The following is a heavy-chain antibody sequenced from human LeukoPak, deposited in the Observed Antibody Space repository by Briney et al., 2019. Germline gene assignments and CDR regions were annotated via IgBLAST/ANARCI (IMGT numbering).Heavy chain of an antibody. CDR1: GFTFSSYG. CDR3: ARDREGYCSSTSCQYFDY. J-gene: IGHJ4*02. CDR2: INWNGGST. D-gene: IGHD2-2*01. V-gene: IGHV3-20*04. Sequence: GGSLRLSCAASGFTFSSYGMHWVRQAPGKGLEWVSGINWNGGSTGYADSVKGRFTISRDNAKNSLYLQMNSLRAEDTALYYCARDREGYCSSTSCQYFDYWGQGSLVTVSS.